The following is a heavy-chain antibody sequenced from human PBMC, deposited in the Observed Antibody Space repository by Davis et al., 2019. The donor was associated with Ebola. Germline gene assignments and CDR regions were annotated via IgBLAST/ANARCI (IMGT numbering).Heavy chain of an antibody. CDR2: FDPEDGET. CDR1: GYTLTELS. V-gene: IGHV1-24*01. D-gene: IGHD1-26*01. J-gene: IGHJ4*02. Sequence: ASVKVSCKVSGYTLTELSMHWVRQAPGKGLEWMGGFDPEDGETIYAQKFQGRVIMPEDTSTDTAYMELSSLRSEDTAVYYCATWSGSYPRSDYWGQGTLVTVSS. CDR3: ATWSGSYPRSDY.